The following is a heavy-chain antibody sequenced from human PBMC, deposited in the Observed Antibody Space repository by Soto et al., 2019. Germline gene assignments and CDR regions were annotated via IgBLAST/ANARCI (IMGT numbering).Heavy chain of an antibody. V-gene: IGHV4-34*01. CDR2: INHSGST. J-gene: IGHJ4*02. CDR1: GGSFSGYY. CDR3: ARSVILRAFDY. Sequence: PSETLSLTCAFYGGSFSGYYWSWIRQPPGKGLEWIGEINHSGSTNYNPSLKSRVTISVDTSKNQSSLKLSSVTAADTAVYYCARSVILRAFDYWGQGTLVTVSS. D-gene: IGHD2-15*01.